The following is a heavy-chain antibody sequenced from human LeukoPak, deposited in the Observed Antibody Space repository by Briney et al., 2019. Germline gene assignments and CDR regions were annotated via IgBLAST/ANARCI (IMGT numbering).Heavy chain of an antibody. V-gene: IGHV1-18*01. CDR3: ARDSLLIHYDGGGYYYGI. J-gene: IGHJ4*02. Sequence: ASVKVSCKASGYTFTSYGISWVRQAPGQGLEWMGWISAYNGNTNYAQKLQGRVTMTTDTSTSTAYMELRSLRSDDTAVYYCARDSLLIHYDGGGYYYGIWGQGTLVTVSS. CDR1: GYTFTSYG. CDR2: ISAYNGNT. D-gene: IGHD3-22*01.